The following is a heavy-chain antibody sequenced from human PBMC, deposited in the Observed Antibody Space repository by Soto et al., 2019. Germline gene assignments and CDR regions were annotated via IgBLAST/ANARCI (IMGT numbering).Heavy chain of an antibody. J-gene: IGHJ4*02. CDR1: GFTFSSYG. CDR2: IWYDGSNK. V-gene: IGHV3-33*01. CDR3: AVGVDYFDY. D-gene: IGHD3-10*01. Sequence: GESLKISCAASGFTFSSYGMHWVRQAPGKGLEWVAVIWYDGSNKYYADSVKGRFTISRDNSKNTLYLQMNSLRAEDTAVYYCAVGVDYFDYWGQGTLVTVSS.